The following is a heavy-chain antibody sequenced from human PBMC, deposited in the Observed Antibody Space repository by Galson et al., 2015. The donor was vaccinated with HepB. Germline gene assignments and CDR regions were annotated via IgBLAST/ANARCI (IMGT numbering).Heavy chain of an antibody. CDR1: GYTFTSYY. V-gene: IGHV1-46*01. CDR2: INPSGGST. Sequence: SVKVSCKASGYTFTSYYMHWVRQAPGQGLEWMGIINPSGGSTSYAQKFQGRVTMTRDTSTGTVYMELSSLRSEDTAVYYCARGHGICSSTSCSSPPDYWGQGTLVTVSS. D-gene: IGHD2-2*01. CDR3: ARGHGICSSTSCSSPPDY. J-gene: IGHJ4*02.